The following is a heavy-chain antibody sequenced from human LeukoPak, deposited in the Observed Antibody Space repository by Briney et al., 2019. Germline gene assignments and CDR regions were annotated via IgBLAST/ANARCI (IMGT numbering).Heavy chain of an antibody. J-gene: IGHJ4*02. CDR2: IKHDGSEK. CDR1: GFTFSSYW. Sequence: GGSLRLSCAVSGFTFSSYWMSWVRQAPGKGLERVANIKHDGSEKNYVDSVKGRFIISRDNAKNSLYLQMNSLRVEDTAVYYCARGEDNADEYLREDYWGQGILVTVSS. D-gene: IGHD2/OR15-2a*01. V-gene: IGHV3-7*04. CDR3: ARGEDNADEYLREDY.